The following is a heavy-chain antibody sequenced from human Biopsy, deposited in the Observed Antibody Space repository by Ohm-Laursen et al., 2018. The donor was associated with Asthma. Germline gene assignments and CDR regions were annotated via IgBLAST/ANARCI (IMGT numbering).Heavy chain of an antibody. Sequence: SLRLSCSASGFTLSDYPMTWVRQAPGKGLEWVAVISYDGNHKFYEDSVKGRFTISRDNSKNTLYLQMNSLRTEDTAVYYCAKRRGYSGHDNDYWGQGTLVIVSS. CDR1: GFTLSDYP. J-gene: IGHJ4*02. CDR2: ISYDGNHK. V-gene: IGHV3-30*18. D-gene: IGHD5-12*01. CDR3: AKRRGYSGHDNDY.